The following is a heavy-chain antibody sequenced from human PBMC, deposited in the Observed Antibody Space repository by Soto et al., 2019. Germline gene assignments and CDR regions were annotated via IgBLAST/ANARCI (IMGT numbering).Heavy chain of an antibody. Sequence: ASVKVSCKASGYTFTSYGISWVRQAPGQGLEWMGWISAYNGNTNYAQKLQGRVTMTTDTSTSTAYMELRSLRSDDTAVYYCARGAGYYDSSGDFTLGAFDIWGQGTMMTV. CDR3: ARGAGYYDSSGDFTLGAFDI. V-gene: IGHV1-18*01. CDR2: ISAYNGNT. J-gene: IGHJ3*02. D-gene: IGHD3-22*01. CDR1: GYTFTSYG.